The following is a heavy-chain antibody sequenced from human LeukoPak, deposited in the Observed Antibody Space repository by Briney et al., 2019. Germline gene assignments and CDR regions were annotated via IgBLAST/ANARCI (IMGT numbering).Heavy chain of an antibody. CDR3: AREPRTYSSGWGSHFDY. CDR1: GGTFSSYA. J-gene: IGHJ4*02. Sequence: SVKVSCKASGGTFSSYAISWVRQAPGQGLEWMGGIIPIFGTANYAQKFQGRVTITADESTSTAYMELSSLRFEDTAVYYCAREPRTYSSGWGSHFDYWGQGTLVTVSS. D-gene: IGHD6-19*01. CDR2: IIPIFGTA. V-gene: IGHV1-69*13.